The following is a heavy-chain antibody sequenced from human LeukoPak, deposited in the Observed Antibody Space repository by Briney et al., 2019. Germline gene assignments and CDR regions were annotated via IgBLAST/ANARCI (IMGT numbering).Heavy chain of an antibody. CDR1: GFTFSSYS. J-gene: IGHJ4*02. Sequence: PGGSLRLSCAASGFTFSSYSMNWVRQAPGKGLEWVSSISSSSSYIYYADSVKGRFTISRDNAKNSLYLQMNSLRAEDTAVYYCARLSAIGYYFDYWGQGTLVTVSS. V-gene: IGHV3-21*01. CDR3: ARLSAIGYYFDY. D-gene: IGHD2-2*02. CDR2: ISSSSSYI.